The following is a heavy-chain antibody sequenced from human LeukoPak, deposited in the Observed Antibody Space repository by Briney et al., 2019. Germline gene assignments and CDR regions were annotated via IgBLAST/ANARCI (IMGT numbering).Heavy chain of an antibody. D-gene: IGHD3-16*01. CDR3: ARAWGGVRDYFDY. J-gene: IGHJ4*02. Sequence: XSVKVSCKASGYTFTGYYMHWVRQAPGQGLEWMGWINPNSGGTNYAQKFQGRVTMTRDTSISTAYMELSRLRSDDTAVYSCARAWGGVRDYFDYWGQGTLVTVSS. CDR2: INPNSGGT. V-gene: IGHV1-2*02. CDR1: GYTFTGYY.